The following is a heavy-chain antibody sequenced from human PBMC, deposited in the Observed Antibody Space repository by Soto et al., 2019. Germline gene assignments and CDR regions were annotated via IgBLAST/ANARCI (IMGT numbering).Heavy chain of an antibody. V-gene: IGHV3-53*01. D-gene: IGHD3-22*01. CDR1: GFSVSSNY. J-gene: IGHJ2*01. CDR2: IYSTGSK. CDR3: VRSVVVVIRTFNWYFDL. Sequence: GGSLRLSCAASGFSVSSNYMSWVRQAPGKGLEWVSVIYSTGSKYYADSVKGRFIISRDNSKNTLYLEMNNLGAEDTAVYYCVRSVVVVIRTFNWYFDLWGRGTLVTVSS.